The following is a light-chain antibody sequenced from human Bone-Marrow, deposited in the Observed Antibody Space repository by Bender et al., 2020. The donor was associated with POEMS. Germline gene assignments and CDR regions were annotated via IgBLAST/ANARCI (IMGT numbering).Light chain of an antibody. CDR3: YSHPSSGTLV. Sequence: QSALTQPASVSGSPGQSITISCTGTSSDVGGYNYVSWYQQHPGKAPKLIIYEVTKRPSGGPDRFSASKSGNTASLTVSGLQAEDEADYYCYSHPSSGTLVFGGGTKLTVL. CDR1: SSDVGGYNY. J-gene: IGLJ2*01. V-gene: IGLV2-14*01. CDR2: EVT.